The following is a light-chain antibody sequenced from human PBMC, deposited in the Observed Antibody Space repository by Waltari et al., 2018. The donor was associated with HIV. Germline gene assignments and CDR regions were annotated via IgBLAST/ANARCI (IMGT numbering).Light chain of an antibody. CDR2: RDN. CDR1: HNNVGNQG. J-gene: IGLJ2*01. Sequence: QAGLPPPPSSSKGMRQHATLTCTGNHNNVGNQGAAWLQQHQGHPPTLLSYRDNKRPSGISERFSASRSGNTASLTITGVQPEDEADYFCATWDISLSAVVFGGGTTLTVL. V-gene: IGLV10-54*04. CDR3: ATWDISLSAVV.